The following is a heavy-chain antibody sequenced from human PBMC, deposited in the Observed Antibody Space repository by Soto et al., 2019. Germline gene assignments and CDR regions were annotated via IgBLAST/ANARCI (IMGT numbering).Heavy chain of an antibody. CDR3: ARDLRAAPVYYDFWSGYSFDY. D-gene: IGHD3-3*01. J-gene: IGHJ4*02. V-gene: IGHV1-3*01. Sequence: ASVKACCKAPGYTYNSYSLHWARQATGQRLEWMGWINAGNGNTKYSQKFQGRVTITRDTSASTAYMELSSLRSEDTAVYYCARDLRAAPVYYDFWSGYSFDYWGQGTLVTVS. CDR2: INAGNGNT. CDR1: GYTYNSYS.